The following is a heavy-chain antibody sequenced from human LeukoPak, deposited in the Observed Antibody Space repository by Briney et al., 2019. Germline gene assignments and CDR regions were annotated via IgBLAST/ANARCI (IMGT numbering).Heavy chain of an antibody. V-gene: IGHV1-2*02. CDR3: ARNPAGYCSSTSCYLYYYYGMDV. Sequence: GASVKVSCKASGYTFTGYYMHWVRQAPGQGLEWMGWINPNSGGTNYAQKFQGRVTMTRDTSISTAYMGLSRLRSDDTAVYYCARNPAGYCSSTSCYLYYYYGMDVWGQGTTVTVSS. CDR1: GYTFTGYY. D-gene: IGHD2-2*01. CDR2: INPNSGGT. J-gene: IGHJ6*02.